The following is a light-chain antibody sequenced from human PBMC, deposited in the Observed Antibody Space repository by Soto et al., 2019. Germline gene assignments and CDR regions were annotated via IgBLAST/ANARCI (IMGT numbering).Light chain of an antibody. J-gene: IGKJ4*01. V-gene: IGKV3-20*01. CDR2: GAS. Sequence: EIVLTQSPGTLSLSPGERATLSCRASQTITPTFLAWYQQKPGQAPRLLIYGASSRATDIPDRFSGSGSGTDLTLTISKLEPEDFAVYYCQQFGVSPTFGGGTKVEIK. CDR1: QTITPTF. CDR3: QQFGVSPT.